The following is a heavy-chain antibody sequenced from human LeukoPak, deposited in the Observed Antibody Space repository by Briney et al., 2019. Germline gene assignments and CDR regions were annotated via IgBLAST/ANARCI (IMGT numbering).Heavy chain of an antibody. D-gene: IGHD5-24*01. CDR1: VDTLTNYW. J-gene: IGHJ4*02. CDR3: ARSHPGGYNLGYDY. CDR2: IYPGDSDT. V-gene: IGHV5-51*01. Sequence: GEPLNFSGQCPVDTLTNYWIGWVGQIPGKGRDWMGIIYPGDSDTRYSPSFQGQVIISADKSISTAYLQWSSLKASDTDMYYCARSHPGGYNLGYDYWGQGTLVTVSS.